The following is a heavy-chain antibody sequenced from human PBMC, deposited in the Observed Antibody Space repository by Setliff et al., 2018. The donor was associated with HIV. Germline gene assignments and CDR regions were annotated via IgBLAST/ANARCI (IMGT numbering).Heavy chain of an antibody. J-gene: IGHJ6*02. D-gene: IGHD3-10*01. V-gene: IGHV3-30*04. CDR2: ITSDGSNE. CDR3: ARDQLAMVRRNGRDV. CDR1: GFIFSNYA. Sequence: PGESLKISCAASGFIFSNYAMQWVRQAPGKGLEWVAAITSDGSNEYYADSVKGRFTISRDNSKNTLYVPMNSLRVEDTAVYYCARDQLAMVRRNGRDVWGQGTTVTVSS.